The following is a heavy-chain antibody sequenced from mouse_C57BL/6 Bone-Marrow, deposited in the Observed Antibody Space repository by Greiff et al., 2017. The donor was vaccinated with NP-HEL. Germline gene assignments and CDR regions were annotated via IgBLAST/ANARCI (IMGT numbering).Heavy chain of an antibody. CDR1: GYTFTTYP. D-gene: IGHD2-1*01. V-gene: IGHV1-47*01. Sequence: QVQLQQSGAELVKPGASVKMSCKASGYTFTTYPIEWVKQNHGKSLAWIGNFHPYNDDTEYNEKFKNKATLPVEKSSSTVYLALSRLTSDDSSVYYCARGGNYWYYFYYWGQGTTLTVSS. J-gene: IGHJ2*01. CDR3: ARGGNYWYYFYY. CDR2: FHPYNDDT.